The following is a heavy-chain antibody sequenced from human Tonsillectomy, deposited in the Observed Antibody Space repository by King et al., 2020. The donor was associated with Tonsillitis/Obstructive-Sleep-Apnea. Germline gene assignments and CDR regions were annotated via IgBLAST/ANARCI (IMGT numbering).Heavy chain of an antibody. Sequence: QLVQSGAEVKKPGASVKVSCKASGYSFRTYALHWVRQAPGQRLEWMGWINPGNGNTEYSQKFQGRITITWDTPASTAYMERSSLTSEDTSVYYCTRDEGYCTTVSCYVWFDPWGQGTLVTVSS. CDR3: TRDEGYCTTVSCYVWFDP. CDR2: INPGNGNT. D-gene: IGHD2-2*01. J-gene: IGHJ5*02. CDR1: GYSFRTYA. V-gene: IGHV1-3*01.